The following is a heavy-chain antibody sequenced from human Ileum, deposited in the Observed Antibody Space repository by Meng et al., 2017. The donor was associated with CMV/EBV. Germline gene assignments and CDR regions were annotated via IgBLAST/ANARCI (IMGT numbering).Heavy chain of an antibody. Sequence: SETLSLTCTVSGGSISSYYWSWIRQPPGKGLEWIGYIYYSGSTNYNPSLKSRVTISVDTSKNQFSLKLSSVTAADTAVYYCARVRAAEAETRRGSGMDVWGQGTTVTVSS. CDR3: ARVRAAEAETRRGSGMDV. J-gene: IGHJ6*01. CDR2: IYYSGST. V-gene: IGHV4-59*01. D-gene: IGHD2-15*01. CDR1: GGSISSYY.